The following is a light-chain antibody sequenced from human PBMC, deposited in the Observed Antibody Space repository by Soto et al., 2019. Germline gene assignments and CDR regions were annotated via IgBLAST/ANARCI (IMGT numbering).Light chain of an antibody. CDR1: SSNLGAGYD. Sequence: QSVLTQPPSVSGAPGPRVTISCTGNSSNLGAGYDVHWYQHLPGAAPKLVIFGNRNRPSGVTERFSGSKSGTSASLAITVLQAEDEADYYCQAYDDRLTAAVFGGGTKLTVL. CDR3: QAYDDRLTAAV. J-gene: IGLJ3*02. CDR2: GNR. V-gene: IGLV1-40*01.